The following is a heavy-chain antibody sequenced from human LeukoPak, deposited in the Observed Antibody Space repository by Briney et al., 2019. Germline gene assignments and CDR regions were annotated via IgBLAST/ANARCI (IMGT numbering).Heavy chain of an antibody. J-gene: IGHJ4*02. D-gene: IGHD5-12*01. Sequence: GGSLRLSCAASGFAFSRYAMNWVRQAPGKGLEWVSGISGSAGSTYYADSVKGRFSVSRDNSKNTLYLQMNSLRVEDTAVYYCAKSRGYSAYDFPDYWGQGTLVTVSS. CDR3: AKSRGYSAYDFPDY. CDR2: ISGSAGST. V-gene: IGHV3-23*01. CDR1: GFAFSRYA.